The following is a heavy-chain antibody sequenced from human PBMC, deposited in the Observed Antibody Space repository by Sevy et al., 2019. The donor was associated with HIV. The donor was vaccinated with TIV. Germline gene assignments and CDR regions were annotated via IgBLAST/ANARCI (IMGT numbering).Heavy chain of an antibody. CDR1: GFAFHNYN. Sequence: GGSLRLSCAASGFAFHNYNMNWVRQAPGKGLEWVSSISSSSVNIQFAASMRGRFTISRDNDVNSLYLQMNSLRAEDTALYYCARGRGRRFGEPLGRSPDSFDLWGQGTMVTVSS. D-gene: IGHD3-16*01. CDR3: ARGRGRRFGEPLGRSPDSFDL. CDR2: ISSSSVNI. V-gene: IGHV3-21*01. J-gene: IGHJ3*01.